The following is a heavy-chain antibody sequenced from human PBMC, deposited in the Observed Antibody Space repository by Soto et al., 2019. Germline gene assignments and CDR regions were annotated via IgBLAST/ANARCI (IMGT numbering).Heavy chain of an antibody. CDR3: ARGAAFLGTWFDP. Sequence: ASVKVSCKASGYTFTSYDINWVRQATGQGLEWMGWMNPNSGSTGYAQKFQGRVTMTRNTSISTAYMELSSLRSEDTAVYYCARGAAFLGTWFDPWGQGTLVTVSS. J-gene: IGHJ5*02. CDR2: MNPNSGST. V-gene: IGHV1-8*01. CDR1: GYTFTSYD. D-gene: IGHD6-25*01.